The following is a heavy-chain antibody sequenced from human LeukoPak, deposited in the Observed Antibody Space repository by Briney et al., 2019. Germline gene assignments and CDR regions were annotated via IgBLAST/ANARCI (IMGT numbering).Heavy chain of an antibody. CDR2: IDPNSGGP. D-gene: IGHD2-2*03. J-gene: IGHJ6*02. Sequence: ASVKVSCKASGYTFTDYYMHWVRQAPGQGLEWMGWIDPNSGGPNYQGRVTMTRDTSIRTAYLELSRLTSDDTAVYYCARVTVDTVVLAASVTYAYYYGMNVWGQGTTVTVSS. CDR3: ARVTVDTVVLAASVTYAYYYGMNV. V-gene: IGHV1-2*02. CDR1: GYTFTDYY.